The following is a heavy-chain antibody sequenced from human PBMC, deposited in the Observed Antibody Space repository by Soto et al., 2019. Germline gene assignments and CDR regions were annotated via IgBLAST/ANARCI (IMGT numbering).Heavy chain of an antibody. V-gene: IGHV1-3*04. J-gene: IGHJ5*02. CDR3: ARDVRWTSGWFDP. Sequence: QVQLVQSGAEVKKPGASVKVSCKASGYSITCCAMHWVRQAPGQRLEWMGWINTVNGDTKYSEKFQGRVTIFRDTSANTAYMELSSLRSEVTAVYYCARDVRWTSGWFDPWGQGTLIVVSS. CDR2: INTVNGDT. CDR1: GYSITCCA. D-gene: IGHD2-15*01.